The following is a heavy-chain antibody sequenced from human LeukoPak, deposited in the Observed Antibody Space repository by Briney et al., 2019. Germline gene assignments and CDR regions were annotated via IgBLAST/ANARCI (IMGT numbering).Heavy chain of an antibody. D-gene: IGHD3-3*01. Sequence: GGSLRLSCAASGFTFSSYAMHWVRQAPGKGLEWVAVISYDGSNKYYADSVKGRFTISRDNSKNTLYVQMDSLRPEDTAVYYCARDYDFWRGYSYSFYGMDVWGHGTTVTVSS. CDR2: ISYDGSNK. CDR1: GFTFSSYA. J-gene: IGHJ6*02. V-gene: IGHV3-30-3*01. CDR3: ARDYDFWRGYSYSFYGMDV.